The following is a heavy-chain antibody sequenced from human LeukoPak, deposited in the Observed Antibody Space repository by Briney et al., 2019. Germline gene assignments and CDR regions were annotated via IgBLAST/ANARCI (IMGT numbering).Heavy chain of an antibody. CDR1: GFTLSNYD. Sequence: GGSLRLSCAASGFTLSNYDMNWVRQAPGKGLEWVSSISTSSRYIYYKDSVRGRFTTSRDDAKNSLYLEMNSLRAEDTAVYYCARADCSSSTCYLRRSWFDPWGQGTLVTVPS. J-gene: IGHJ5*02. V-gene: IGHV3-21*01. D-gene: IGHD2-2*01. CDR2: ISTSSRYI. CDR3: ARADCSSSTCYLRRSWFDP.